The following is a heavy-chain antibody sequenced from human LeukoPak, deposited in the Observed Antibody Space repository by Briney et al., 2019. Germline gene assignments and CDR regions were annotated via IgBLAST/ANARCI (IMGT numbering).Heavy chain of an antibody. D-gene: IGHD2-2*01. CDR2: INAGNGNT. V-gene: IGHV1-3*01. CDR1: GYTFTGYA. CDR3: ARVPVAGYCSNTSCNYGMDV. J-gene: IGHJ6*02. Sequence: GASVKVSCKASGYTFTGYAIQWVRQAPGQRLEWMGWINAGNGNTKYSQKFQGRVTITRDTSANTVYMELSSLRSEDTAVYYCARVPVAGYCSNTSCNYGMDVWGQGTTVTVSS.